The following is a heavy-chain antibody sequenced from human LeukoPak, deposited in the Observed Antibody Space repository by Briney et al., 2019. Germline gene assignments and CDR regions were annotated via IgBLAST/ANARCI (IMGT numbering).Heavy chain of an antibody. D-gene: IGHD6-13*01. Sequence: GGSLRLSCAASGFTFSTYAMSWVRQAPGKGVEWVSAISGSGGSAYYADSVKGRFTISRDNSKNTLFLQMNSLRAEDTAVYYCAITSIAAAARQGYWGQGTLVTVSS. CDR2: ISGSGGSA. V-gene: IGHV3-23*01. CDR1: GFTFSTYA. CDR3: AITSIAAAARQGY. J-gene: IGHJ4*02.